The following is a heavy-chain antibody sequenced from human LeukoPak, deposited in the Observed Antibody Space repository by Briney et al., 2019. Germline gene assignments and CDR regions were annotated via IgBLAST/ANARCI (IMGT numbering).Heavy chain of an antibody. CDR1: GFTFSSYT. J-gene: IGHJ4*02. CDR3: AKIHWPNNDIFFDL. D-gene: IGHD3-9*01. Sequence: GSLRLSCVASGFTFSSYTMNWVRQAPGKGLEWVSTIKGSGESTYYAVSVRGRFTITRDNSQNTMYLQMNGLRAEDTAVYFCAKIHWPNNDIFFDLWGQGTLVTVSS. CDR2: IKGSGEST. V-gene: IGHV3-23*01.